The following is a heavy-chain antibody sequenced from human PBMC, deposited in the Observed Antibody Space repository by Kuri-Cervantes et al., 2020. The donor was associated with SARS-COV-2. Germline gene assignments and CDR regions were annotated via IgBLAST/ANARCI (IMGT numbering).Heavy chain of an antibody. D-gene: IGHD1-26*01. CDR2: ISSSSSYI. J-gene: IGHJ4*02. CDR1: GFTFSSYS. V-gene: IGHV3-21*01. Sequence: GGSLRLSCAASGFTFSSYSMNWVRQAPGKGLEWVSSISSSSSYIYYADSVKGRFTISRDNAKNSLYLQMNSLRAEDTAVYYCARDRGLYGGSYPRDYWGQGTRVTGAS. CDR3: ARDRGLYGGSYPRDY.